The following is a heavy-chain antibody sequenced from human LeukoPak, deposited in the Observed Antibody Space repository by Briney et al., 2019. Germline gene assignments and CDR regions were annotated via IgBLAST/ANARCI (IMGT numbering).Heavy chain of an antibody. V-gene: IGHV4-59*01. CDR1: GGSISSYY. CDR3: AREPRYCTNGVCLKDAFDI. D-gene: IGHD2-8*01. J-gene: IGHJ3*02. Sequence: MPSETLSLTCTVSGGSISSYYWSWIRQPPGKGLEWIGYIYYSGSTNYNPSLKSRVTISVDTFKNQFSLKLSSVTAADTAVYYCAREPRYCTNGVCLKDAFDIWGQGTMVTVSS. CDR2: IYYSGST.